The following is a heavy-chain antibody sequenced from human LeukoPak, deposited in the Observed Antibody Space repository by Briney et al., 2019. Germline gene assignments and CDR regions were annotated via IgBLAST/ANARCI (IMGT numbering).Heavy chain of an antibody. V-gene: IGHV3-30-3*01. CDR3: ARKLREIDY. CDR1: GFTFSSYA. CDR2: ISYGGSNG. J-gene: IGHJ4*02. D-gene: IGHD5-24*01. Sequence: GGSLRLSCAASGFTFSSYAMHWVRQAPGEGLEWVAVISYGGSNGYYADSVKGRFTISRDNSKNTLYLQMNSLTAEDTATYYCARKLREIDYWGQGTLVTVSS.